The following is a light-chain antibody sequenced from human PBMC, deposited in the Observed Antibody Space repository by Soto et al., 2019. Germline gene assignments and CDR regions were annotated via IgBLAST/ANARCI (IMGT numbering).Light chain of an antibody. CDR3: QQRSTWLYT. Sequence: EILLAQSPATLSLSPGERATLSCEASQDVSIFLAWYQQKPGQAPRLLIHDASNRATGVPARFSGSGSGRDFTLTITSLESEDFAVDYCQQRSTWLYTFGQGTKLEV. CDR2: DAS. J-gene: IGKJ2*01. V-gene: IGKV3-11*02. CDR1: QDVSIF.